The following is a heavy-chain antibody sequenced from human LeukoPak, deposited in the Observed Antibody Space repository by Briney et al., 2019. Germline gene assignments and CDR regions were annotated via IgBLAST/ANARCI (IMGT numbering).Heavy chain of an antibody. V-gene: IGHV1-2*02. CDR2: INPNSGGT. J-gene: IGHJ4*02. CDR3: ARGEKRLRRYFDY. Sequence: ASVKVSCKASGYTFTGYYMHWVRQAPGQGPEWMGWINPNSGGTNYAQKFQGRVTMTRDTSISTAYMELSRLRSDDTAVYYCARGEKRLRRYFDYWGQGTLVTVSS. CDR1: GYTFTGYY. D-gene: IGHD3-10*01.